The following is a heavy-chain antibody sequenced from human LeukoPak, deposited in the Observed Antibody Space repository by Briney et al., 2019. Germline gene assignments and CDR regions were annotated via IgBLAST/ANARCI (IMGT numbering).Heavy chain of an antibody. D-gene: IGHD6-13*01. J-gene: IGHJ4*02. CDR3: ARTLRSSWYYFDY. CDR1: GFSLSTTGMR. Sequence: SGPTLVNPTQTLTLTCTFSGFSLSTTGMRVSWIRQPPGKALEWLARIDWDDDKFYSTSLKTRLTISTDTSKNQVVLTVTNVDPVDTGTYFCARTLRSSWYYFDYWGQGTLVTVSS. V-gene: IGHV2-70*04. CDR2: IDWDDDK.